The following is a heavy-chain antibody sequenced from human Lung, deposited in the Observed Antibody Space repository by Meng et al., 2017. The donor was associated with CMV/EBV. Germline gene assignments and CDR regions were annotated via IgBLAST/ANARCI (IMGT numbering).Heavy chain of an antibody. Sequence: GGSLRLXCAASGFTVSTNFMSWVRQAPGKGLEWVSLMYSGGTTYYADSVKGRFTISRDDSKNTLYLQMNSLRAEDTAVYYCARNQPISDAFDIWGQGT. V-gene: IGHV3-53*01. J-gene: IGHJ3*02. CDR2: MYSGGTT. CDR3: ARNQPISDAFDI. D-gene: IGHD3-3*01. CDR1: GFTVSTNF.